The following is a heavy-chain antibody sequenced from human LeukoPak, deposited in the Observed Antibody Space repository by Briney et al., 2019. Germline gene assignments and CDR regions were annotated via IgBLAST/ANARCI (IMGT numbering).Heavy chain of an antibody. CDR3: TRAKTYDFDI. V-gene: IGHV3-11*05. CDR1: GFTFSDYY. Sequence: GGSLRLSCAASGFTFSDYYMSWIRQAPGKGLEWVSYISSSSIYRNYADSVRGRFTISRDNAKNSLYLQMNSLKTEDTAVYYCTRAKTYDFDIWGQGTMVTVSS. CDR2: ISSSSIYR. J-gene: IGHJ3*02.